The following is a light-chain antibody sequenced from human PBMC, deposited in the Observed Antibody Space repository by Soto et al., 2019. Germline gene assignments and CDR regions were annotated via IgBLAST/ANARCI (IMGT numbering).Light chain of an antibody. Sequence: SSELTQPPSVSVDPGKTASVACGGSNIGSKSVHWYQKKSGQAPVLVMYYDSDRPSGIPERFSGSNSGNTATLTISRVEAGDEADYYCQVWDISSGHVVFGGGTKLTVL. CDR1: NIGSKS. CDR2: YDS. J-gene: IGLJ3*02. V-gene: IGLV3-21*01. CDR3: QVWDISSGHVV.